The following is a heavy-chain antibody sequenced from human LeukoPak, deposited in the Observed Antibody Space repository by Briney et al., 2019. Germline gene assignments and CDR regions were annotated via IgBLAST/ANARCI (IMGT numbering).Heavy chain of an antibody. Sequence: PSETLSLTCAVYGGSFSGYYWSWIRQPPGKGLEWIGEINHSGSTNYNPSLKSRVTISVDTSKNQFSLKLGSVTAADTAAYYCARGRSSGWSVWGQGTLVTVSS. CDR2: INHSGST. CDR3: ARGRSSGWSV. J-gene: IGHJ4*02. D-gene: IGHD6-19*01. CDR1: GGSFSGYY. V-gene: IGHV4-34*01.